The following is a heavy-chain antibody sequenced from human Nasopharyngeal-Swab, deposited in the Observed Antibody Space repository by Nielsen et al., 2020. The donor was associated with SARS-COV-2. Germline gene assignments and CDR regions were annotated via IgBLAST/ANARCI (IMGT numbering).Heavy chain of an antibody. J-gene: IGHJ6*03. V-gene: IGHV1-18*01. D-gene: IGHD3-22*01. CDR1: DYTFTSYG. CDR2: ISAYNGNT. CDR3: ARGRKITMIVVVIPTHYYYMDV. Sequence: ASVKVSCKASDYTFTSYGISWVRQAPGQGLEWMGWISAYNGNTNYAQNLQGRVTMTRNTSISTAYMELSSLRSEDTAVYYCARGRKITMIVVVIPTHYYYMDVWGKGTTVTVSS.